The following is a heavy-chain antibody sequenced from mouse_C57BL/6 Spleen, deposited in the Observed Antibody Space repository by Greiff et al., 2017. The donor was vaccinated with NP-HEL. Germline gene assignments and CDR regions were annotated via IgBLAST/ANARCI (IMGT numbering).Heavy chain of an antibody. CDR1: GFTFSSYA. CDR2: ISDGGSYT. V-gene: IGHV5-4*01. Sequence: EVQRVESGGGLVKPGGSLKLSCAASGFTFSSYAMSWVRQTPEKRLEWVAPISDGGSYTYYPDNVKGRFTISRDNAKNNLYLQMSHLKSEDTAMYYCARGYYGSPFDYWGQGTTLTVSS. J-gene: IGHJ2*01. D-gene: IGHD1-1*01. CDR3: ARGYYGSPFDY.